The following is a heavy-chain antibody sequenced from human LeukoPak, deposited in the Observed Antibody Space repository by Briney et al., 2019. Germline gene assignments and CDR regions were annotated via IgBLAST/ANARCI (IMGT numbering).Heavy chain of an antibody. V-gene: IGHV4-39*01. D-gene: IGHD2-15*01. CDR3: ARRVCSGGSCYHNWFDP. J-gene: IGHJ5*02. CDR1: GGSISSSSYY. Sequence: SETLSLTCTVSGGSISSSSYYWGWIRQPPGKGLEWIGSIYYSGSTYYNPSLKSRVTISVDTSKNQFSLKLSSVTAADTAVYYCARRVCSGGSCYHNWFDPWGRGTLVTVSS. CDR2: IYYSGST.